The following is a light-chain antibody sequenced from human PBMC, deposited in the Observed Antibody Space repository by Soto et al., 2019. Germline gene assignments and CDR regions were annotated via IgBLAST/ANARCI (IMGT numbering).Light chain of an antibody. CDR2: EVS. V-gene: IGLV2-18*02. CDR3: SSYTSSSTPVI. Sequence: QSALTQPPSVSGSPGQSVTISCTGTSSDIGTYNRVSWYQQPPGTAPKLLIYEVSARPSGVPDRFSGSKSGNTASLTISGLQPEDAGDYYCSSYTSSSTPVIFGGGTKL. J-gene: IGLJ2*01. CDR1: SSDIGTYNR.